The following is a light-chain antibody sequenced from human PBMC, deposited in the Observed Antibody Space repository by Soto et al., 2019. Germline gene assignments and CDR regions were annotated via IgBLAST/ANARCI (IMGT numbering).Light chain of an antibody. J-gene: IGKJ1*01. V-gene: IGKV1-5*01. Sequence: DIQMTQSPSTLSASVGDRVTITCRASQSISNWLAWYQQKPGTAPKVLIYHASNLQSGVPSRLSGSGSGTEFNITISRMQPDDFATYYRQQYNSYSFGQGTKVDIK. CDR2: HAS. CDR3: QQYNSYS. CDR1: QSISNW.